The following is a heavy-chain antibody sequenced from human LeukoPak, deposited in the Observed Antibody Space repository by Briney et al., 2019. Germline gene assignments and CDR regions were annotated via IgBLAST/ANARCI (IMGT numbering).Heavy chain of an antibody. CDR2: INSDGSST. CDR1: GFTFDDYT. CDR3: ARDPGGYDSSGYYPHY. Sequence: GGSLRLSCAASGFTFDDYTMHWVRQAPGKGLVWVSRINSDGSSTSYADSVKGRFTISRDNAKNTLYLQMNSLRAEDTAVYYCARDPGGYDSSGYYPHYWGQGTLVTVSS. D-gene: IGHD3-22*01. V-gene: IGHV3-74*01. J-gene: IGHJ4*02.